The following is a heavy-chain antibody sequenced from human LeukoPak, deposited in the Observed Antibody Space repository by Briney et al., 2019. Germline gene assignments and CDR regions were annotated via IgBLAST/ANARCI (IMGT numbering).Heavy chain of an antibody. D-gene: IGHD6-19*01. CDR2: IYSGGST. CDR3: AKDLGSSGWYIDY. J-gene: IGHJ4*02. Sequence: GGSLRLSCAASGFTVSSNYMSWVRQAPGKGLEWVSVIYSGGSTYYADSVKGRFTISRDNSKNTLYLQMNSLRAEDTAVYYRAKDLGSSGWYIDYWSQGTLVTVSS. CDR1: GFTVSSNY. V-gene: IGHV3-53*01.